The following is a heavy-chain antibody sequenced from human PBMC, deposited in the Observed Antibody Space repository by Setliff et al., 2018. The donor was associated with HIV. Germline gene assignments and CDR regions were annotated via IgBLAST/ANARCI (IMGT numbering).Heavy chain of an antibody. V-gene: IGHV4-39*01. Sequence: SETLSLTCTVSGGSISSGSYYWGWIRQPPGKGLEWIGNIYYSGSSDYNPSLKSRVTISVDTSKNQFSLKLSSVTAADTAVYYCARRGYSSGYFDYWGQGMLVTVSS. CDR2: IYYSGSS. D-gene: IGHD6-19*01. CDR1: GGSISSGSYY. CDR3: ARRGYSSGYFDY. J-gene: IGHJ4*02.